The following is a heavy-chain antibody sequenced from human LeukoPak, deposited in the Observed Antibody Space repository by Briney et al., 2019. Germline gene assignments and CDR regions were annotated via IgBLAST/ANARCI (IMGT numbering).Heavy chain of an antibody. CDR2: INPNSGGT. J-gene: IGHJ6*03. CDR1: GYTFTGYY. D-gene: IGHD6-13*01. Sequence: ASVKVSCKASGYTFTGYYMHWVRQAPGQGLEWMGWINPNSGGTNYAQKLQGRVTVTTDTSTSTAYMELRSLRSDDTAVYYCARFPRSSSSMDVWGKGTTVTISS. V-gene: IGHV1-2*02. CDR3: ARFPRSSSSMDV.